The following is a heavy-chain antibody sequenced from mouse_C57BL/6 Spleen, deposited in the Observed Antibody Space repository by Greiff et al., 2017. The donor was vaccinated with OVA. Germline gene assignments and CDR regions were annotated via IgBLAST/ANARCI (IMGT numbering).Heavy chain of an antibody. J-gene: IGHJ2*01. D-gene: IGHD1-1*01. CDR3: AKGYYYGSSYDYFDY. Sequence: VQRVESGAELVRPGASVKLSCKASGYTFTDYYINWVKQRPGQGLEWIARIYPGSGNTYYNEKFKGKATLTAEKSSSTAYMQLSSLTSEDSAVYFCAKGYYYGSSYDYFDYWGQGTTLTVSS. CDR1: GYTFTDYY. CDR2: IYPGSGNT. V-gene: IGHV1-76*01.